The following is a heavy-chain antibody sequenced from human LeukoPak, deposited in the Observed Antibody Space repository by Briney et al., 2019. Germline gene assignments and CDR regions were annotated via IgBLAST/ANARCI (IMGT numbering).Heavy chain of an antibody. J-gene: IGHJ6*03. V-gene: IGHV1-69*05. CDR3: ARGGAARLRRYNYYYYMDV. Sequence: SVKVSCKASGYTFTSYDINWVRQATGQGLEWMGGIIPIFGTANYAQKFQGRVTITTDESTSTAYMELSSLRSEDTAVYYCARGGAARLRRYNYYYYMDVWGKGTTVTVSS. CDR2: IIPIFGTA. D-gene: IGHD6-6*01. CDR1: GYTFTSYD.